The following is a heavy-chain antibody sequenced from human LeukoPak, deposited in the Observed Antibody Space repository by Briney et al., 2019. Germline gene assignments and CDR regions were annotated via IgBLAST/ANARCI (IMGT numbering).Heavy chain of an antibody. CDR3: ARPLDAVAGTSSDY. D-gene: IGHD6-19*01. Sequence: GESLEISCKGSGYSFTSYWIGWVRQMPGKGLEWMGIIYPGDSDTRYSPSFQGQVTMSADRSISTTYLQWSSLKASDTAMYYCARPLDAVAGTSSDYWGQGTLVTVSS. CDR2: IYPGDSDT. CDR1: GYSFTSYW. V-gene: IGHV5-51*01. J-gene: IGHJ4*02.